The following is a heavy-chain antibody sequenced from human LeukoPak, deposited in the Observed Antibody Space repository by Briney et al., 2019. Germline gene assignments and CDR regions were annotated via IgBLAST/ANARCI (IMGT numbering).Heavy chain of an antibody. D-gene: IGHD6-19*01. CDR1: GYVFNLFG. CDR3: ARDRDLIGVTTTRLDY. Sequence: ASVKVSCKASGYVFNLFGFSWVRQAPGQGLEWMGWISGYNGDTKYAQKIQGRVTLTTDSSASTAYMELRTLRSDDTAIYYCARDRDLIGVTTTRLDYWGQGTLVTASS. CDR2: ISGYNGDT. V-gene: IGHV1-18*04. J-gene: IGHJ4*02.